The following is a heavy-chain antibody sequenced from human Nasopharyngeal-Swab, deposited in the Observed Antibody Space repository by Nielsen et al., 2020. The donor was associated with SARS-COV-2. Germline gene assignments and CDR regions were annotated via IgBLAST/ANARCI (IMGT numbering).Heavy chain of an antibody. J-gene: IGHJ5*02. V-gene: IGHV4-34*01. Sequence: GSLRLSCAVYGGSFSGYYWSWIRQPPGKGLEWIGEINHSGSTNYNPSLKSRVTISVDTSKNQFSLKPSSVTAADTAVYYCARGSTPEGWFDPWGQGTLVTVSS. CDR1: GGSFSGYY. CDR2: INHSGST. CDR3: ARGSTPEGWFDP.